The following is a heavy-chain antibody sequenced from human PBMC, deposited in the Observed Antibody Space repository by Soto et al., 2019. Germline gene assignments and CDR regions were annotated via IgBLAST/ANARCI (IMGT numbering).Heavy chain of an antibody. CDR3: AQGIPGYYYGMDV. V-gene: IGHV3-30-3*01. D-gene: IGHD5-18*01. Sequence: GGSLRLSCAASGFIFSSYAMHWVRQAPGKGLEWVALISYDGSNKYYADSVKGRFTISRDNSKSTLSLQLNSQRVEDTAVYYCAQGIPGYYYGMDVWGQGTTVTVSS. CDR1: GFIFSSYA. J-gene: IGHJ6*02. CDR2: ISYDGSNK.